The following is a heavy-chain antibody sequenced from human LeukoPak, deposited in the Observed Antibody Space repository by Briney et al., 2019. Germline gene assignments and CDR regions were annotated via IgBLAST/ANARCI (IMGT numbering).Heavy chain of an antibody. CDR2: ISGSGGST. CDR3: AKVSHYYDSSGYYPPTLYYFDY. Sequence: QPGGSLRLSCAASGFTFSSYAMSWVRQAPGKGLEWVSAISGSGGSTYYADSVKGRLTISRDNSKNTLYLQMNSLRAEDTAVYYCAKVSHYYDSSGYYPPTLYYFDYWGQGTLVTVSS. D-gene: IGHD3-22*01. CDR1: GFTFSSYA. V-gene: IGHV3-23*01. J-gene: IGHJ4*02.